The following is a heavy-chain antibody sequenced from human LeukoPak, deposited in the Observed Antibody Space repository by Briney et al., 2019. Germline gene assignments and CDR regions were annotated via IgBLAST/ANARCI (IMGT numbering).Heavy chain of an antibody. CDR2: IVGGGDST. CDR3: GRDHGYYDSVGYP. Sequence: PGGSLRLSCVASGLILSNNGMSWVRQAPGKGLEWVSAIVGGGDSTNYADSVKGRFTISRDNSKNTLSLQMDSLRAEATAVYYSGRDHGYYDSVGYPWGQGTLVTVSS. J-gene: IGHJ5*02. V-gene: IGHV3-23*01. CDR1: GLILSNNG. D-gene: IGHD3-22*01.